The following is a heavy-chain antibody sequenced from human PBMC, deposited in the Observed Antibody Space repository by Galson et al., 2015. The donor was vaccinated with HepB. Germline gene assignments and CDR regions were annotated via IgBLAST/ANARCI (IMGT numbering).Heavy chain of an antibody. CDR1: GYTFTSYG. Sequence: SVKVSCKASGYTFTSYGISWVRQAPGQGLEWMGWISAYNGNTNYAQKLQGRVTMTRDTSTSTVYMELSSLRSEDTAVYYCARDRFPDSSGEYFQHWGQGTMVTVSS. J-gene: IGHJ1*01. CDR2: ISAYNGNT. D-gene: IGHD3-22*01. V-gene: IGHV1-18*01. CDR3: ARDRFPDSSGEYFQH.